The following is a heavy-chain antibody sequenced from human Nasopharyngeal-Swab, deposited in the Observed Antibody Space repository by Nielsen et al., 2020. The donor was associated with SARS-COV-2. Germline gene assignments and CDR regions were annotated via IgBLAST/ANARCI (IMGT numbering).Heavy chain of an antibody. Sequence: GESLKISCAASGFTFSSYSMNWVRQAPGKGLEWVSSISSSSSYIYYADSVKGRFTISRDNAKNSLYLQMNSLRAEDTAVYYCARDFPTPPYYDFWSGIQLDYWGQGTLVTVSS. D-gene: IGHD3-3*01. V-gene: IGHV3-21*01. J-gene: IGHJ4*02. CDR1: GFTFSSYS. CDR2: ISSSSSYI. CDR3: ARDFPTPPYYDFWSGIQLDY.